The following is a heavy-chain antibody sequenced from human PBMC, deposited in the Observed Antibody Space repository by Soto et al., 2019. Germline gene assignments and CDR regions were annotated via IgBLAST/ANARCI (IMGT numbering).Heavy chain of an antibody. Sequence: QVQLQQWGAGLLKPSETLSLTCAVYGGSVSSGSYYWSWIRHPPGKGLEWIGEMSHSGGTHFNPSLESRVTVSVDTSKNQFSLKMSSVTAADTALYYCARVERGTATTVVDAFDIWGPGTMVTVSS. D-gene: IGHD1-1*01. J-gene: IGHJ3*02. V-gene: IGHV4-34*01. CDR2: MSHSGGT. CDR3: ARVERGTATTVVDAFDI. CDR1: GGSVSSGSYY.